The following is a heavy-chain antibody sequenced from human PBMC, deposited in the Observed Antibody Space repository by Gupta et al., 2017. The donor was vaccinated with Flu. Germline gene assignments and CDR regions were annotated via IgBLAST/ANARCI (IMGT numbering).Heavy chain of an antibody. CDR1: GFTFSNYW. J-gene: IGHJ5*02. D-gene: IGHD2-2*01. Sequence: EVQLVESGGGLVQPGGSLRLSCAASGFTFSNYWMHWVRQAPGKGLVWVSRINSDGYSTSYADSVKGRFTISRDNAKNTLFLQMNSLRAEDTAVYYCAGNNAVEGNSWLDPWGQGTLVTVSS. CDR2: INSDGYST. CDR3: AGNNAVEGNSWLDP. V-gene: IGHV3-74*01.